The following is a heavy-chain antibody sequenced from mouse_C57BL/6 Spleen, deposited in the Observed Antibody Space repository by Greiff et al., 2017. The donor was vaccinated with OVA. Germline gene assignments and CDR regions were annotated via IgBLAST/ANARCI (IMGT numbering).Heavy chain of an antibody. Sequence: EVQLVESGGDLVKPGGSLKLSCAASGFTFSSYGMSWVRQTPDKRLEWVATISSGGSYTYYPDSVKGRFTISRDNAKNTLYLQMSSLKSEDTAMYYCARHGYYGSSPYYFDYWGQGTTLTVSS. CDR3: ARHGYYGSSPYYFDY. CDR2: ISSGGSYT. J-gene: IGHJ2*01. CDR1: GFTFSSYG. V-gene: IGHV5-6*01. D-gene: IGHD1-1*01.